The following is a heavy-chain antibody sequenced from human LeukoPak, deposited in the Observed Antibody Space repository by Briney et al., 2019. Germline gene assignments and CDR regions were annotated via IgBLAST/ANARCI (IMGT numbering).Heavy chain of an antibody. CDR3: ARAYYYDSINAFDI. CDR2: IYYSGST. V-gene: IGHV4-61*08. Sequence: PSETLSLTCTVSGGSISSGDYYWSWIRQPPGKGLEWIGYIYYSGSTNYNPSLKSRVTISVDTSKNQFSLKLSSVTAADTAVYYCARAYYYDSINAFDIWGQGTMVTVSS. J-gene: IGHJ3*02. D-gene: IGHD3-22*01. CDR1: GGSISSGDYY.